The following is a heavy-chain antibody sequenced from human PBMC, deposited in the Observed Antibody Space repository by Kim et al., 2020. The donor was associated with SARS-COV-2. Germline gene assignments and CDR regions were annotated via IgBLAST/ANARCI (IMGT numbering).Heavy chain of an antibody. Sequence: GGSLRLSCAASGFTFSSYGMHWVRQAPGKGLEWVAVISYDGSNKYYADSVKGRFTISRDNSKNPLYLQMNSLRAEDTAVYYCASRATYYYDSSGYYTDYWGQGTLVTVSS. D-gene: IGHD3-22*01. CDR2: ISYDGSNK. V-gene: IGHV3-30*03. CDR1: GFTFSSYG. CDR3: ASRATYYYDSSGYYTDY. J-gene: IGHJ4*02.